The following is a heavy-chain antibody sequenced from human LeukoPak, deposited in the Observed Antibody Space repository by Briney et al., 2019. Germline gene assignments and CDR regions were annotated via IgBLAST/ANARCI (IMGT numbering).Heavy chain of an antibody. CDR1: GFTFSNAW. Sequence: PGGSLRLSCAASGFTFSNAWMNWVRQAPGKGLEWVGRIKSKTDGGTTDYAAPVKGRFTISRDDSKNTLYLQMNSLKTEDTAVYYCTTELAAYYDFWSNWFDPWGQGTLVTVSS. J-gene: IGHJ5*02. CDR3: TTELAAYYDFWSNWFDP. D-gene: IGHD3-3*01. CDR2: IKSKTDGGTT. V-gene: IGHV3-15*07.